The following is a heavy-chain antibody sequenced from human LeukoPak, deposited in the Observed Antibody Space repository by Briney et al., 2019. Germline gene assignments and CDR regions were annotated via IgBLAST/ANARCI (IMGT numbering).Heavy chain of an antibody. Sequence: SETLSLTCTVSGGSFSGYYWNWIRHPPGKGLEWIGYVYYSGSTNYNPSLQGRLTISVDTSTSQFSLNLRSVTAADTAVYYCARATSWDRNNGMDVWGQGTSVIVSS. V-gene: IGHV4-59*01. CDR2: VYYSGST. D-gene: IGHD1-1*01. CDR3: ARATSWDRNNGMDV. CDR1: GGSFSGYY. J-gene: IGHJ6*02.